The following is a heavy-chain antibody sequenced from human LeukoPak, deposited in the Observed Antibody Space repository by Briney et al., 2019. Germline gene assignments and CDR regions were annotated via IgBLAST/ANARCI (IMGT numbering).Heavy chain of an antibody. CDR3: AAGLYFGDW. CDR2: ISFDGSNK. Sequence: GGSLRLYCAASGFTFRSYGMQWVRQASGKGLEWVAVISFDGSNKYYADSVKGRFTFSRDNSKNTLYLQMNSLRVEDTAVYYCAAGLYFGDWWGQGTLVTVSS. CDR1: GFTFRSYG. V-gene: IGHV3-30*03. D-gene: IGHD3-10*01. J-gene: IGHJ4*02.